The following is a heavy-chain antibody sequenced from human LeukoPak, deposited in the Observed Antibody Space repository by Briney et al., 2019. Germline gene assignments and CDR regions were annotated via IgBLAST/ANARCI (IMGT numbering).Heavy chain of an antibody. CDR1: GDSLSRYY. D-gene: IGHD2/OR15-2a*01. CDR3: ASVRHDPLEYYYYIDV. J-gene: IGHJ6*03. CDR2: INPSGSP. V-gene: IGHV4-34*01. Sequence: SETLSLTCAVYGDSLSRYYWTWIRQPQGKGLEWLGEINPSGSPDYNPSLKSRATISVDTSKNQFSLRLASVTAADTAVYYCASVRHDPLEYYYYIDVWGKGTTVTVSS.